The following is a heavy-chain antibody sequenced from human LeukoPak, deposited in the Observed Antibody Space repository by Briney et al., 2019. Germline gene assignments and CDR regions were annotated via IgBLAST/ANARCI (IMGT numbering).Heavy chain of an antibody. CDR1: GYTFTGYY. V-gene: IGHV1-2*02. D-gene: IGHD5-18*01. Sequence: GASVKVSCKASGYTFTGYYMHWVRQAPGQGLEWMGWFNPNSGGTNYAQKFQGRVTMTSDTSISTAYMELSRLRSDDTAVYYCEAYSYGYDFLEYWGQGALITVSS. CDR3: EAYSYGYDFLEY. J-gene: IGHJ4*02. CDR2: FNPNSGGT.